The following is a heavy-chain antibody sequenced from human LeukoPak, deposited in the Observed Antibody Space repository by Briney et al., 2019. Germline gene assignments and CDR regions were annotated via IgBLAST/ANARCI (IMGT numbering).Heavy chain of an antibody. CDR1: GFTFSSYE. D-gene: IGHD3-10*01. V-gene: IGHV3-48*03. CDR2: ISSSGSTI. J-gene: IGHJ6*03. CDR3: ARVGAYGSGSYYPPLNYYYYYMDV. Sequence: GGSLRLSCAASGFTFSSYEMNWVRQAPGKGLEWVSYISSSGSTIYYADSMKGRFTISRDNAKNSLYLQMNSLRAEDTAVYYCARVGAYGSGSYYPPLNYYYYYMDVWGKGTTVTISS.